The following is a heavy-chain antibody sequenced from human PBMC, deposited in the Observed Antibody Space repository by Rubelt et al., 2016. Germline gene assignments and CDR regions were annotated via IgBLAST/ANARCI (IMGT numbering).Heavy chain of an antibody. CDR3: ARDPQNWFDP. Sequence: QLQLQESGPGLVKPSETLSLTCTVSGGSLSSGSHYWGWIRQPPGKGLEWIGSFYYSGGTYYNPSLKSRVTISVDTSKNQFSLKLSSGTAADTAVYFCARDPQNWFDPWGQGTPVTVSS. CDR2: FYYSGGT. D-gene: IGHD2/OR15-2a*01. CDR1: GGSLSSGSHY. V-gene: IGHV4-39*07. J-gene: IGHJ5*02.